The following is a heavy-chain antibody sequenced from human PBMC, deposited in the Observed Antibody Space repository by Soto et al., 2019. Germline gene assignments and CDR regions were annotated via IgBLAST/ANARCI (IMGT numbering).Heavy chain of an antibody. CDR1: GYTFTAYY. J-gene: IGHJ4*02. D-gene: IGHD4-17*01. CDR3: ARGFYTATTMIDDN. Sequence: QVQLVQSGAEVKKPGASVKVSCKASGYTFTAYYLHWVRQAPGQGLEWMGWINPNSATTKYVGKLQGRVTMTRDTSISTAYMELTDLRSDDTAVYYCARGFYTATTMIDDNWGQGTLVTVSS. V-gene: IGHV1-2*02. CDR2: INPNSATT.